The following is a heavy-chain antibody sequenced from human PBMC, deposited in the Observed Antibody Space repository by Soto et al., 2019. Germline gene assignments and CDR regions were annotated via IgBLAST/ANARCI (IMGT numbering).Heavy chain of an antibody. CDR2: IDPSDSYT. V-gene: IGHV5-10-1*01. CDR3: ARLQPAAGDNDLTFDY. D-gene: IGHD6-13*01. CDR1: GYSFTSYW. J-gene: IGHJ4*02. Sequence: VQLVQSGAEVKKPGESLTISCKGSGYSFTSYWISWVRRMPGKGLEWMGRIDPSDSYTNYSPSFQGHVTISGDKSISTAYLQWSSLKASDTAMYYCARLQPAAGDNDLTFDYWGQGTLVTVSS.